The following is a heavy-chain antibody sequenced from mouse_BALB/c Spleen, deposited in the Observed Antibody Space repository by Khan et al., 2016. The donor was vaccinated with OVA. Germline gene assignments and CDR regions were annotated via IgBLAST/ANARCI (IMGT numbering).Heavy chain of an antibody. CDR1: GYTFTSYT. Sequence: QVQLKQSGAELARPGASVKMSCKASGYTFTSYTIHWVKQRPGQGLEWIGYINPSSGYTNYNQKFKDKATLTADKSSSTAYMQLSSLTSDDSAVYYCAREGAYYRSDGWFAYWGQGTLVTVS. CDR2: INPSSGYT. D-gene: IGHD2-14*01. J-gene: IGHJ3*01. CDR3: AREGAYYRSDGWFAY. V-gene: IGHV1-4*01.